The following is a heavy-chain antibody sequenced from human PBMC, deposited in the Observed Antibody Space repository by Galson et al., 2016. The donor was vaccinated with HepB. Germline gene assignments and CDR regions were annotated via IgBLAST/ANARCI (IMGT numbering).Heavy chain of an antibody. CDR1: GFSFSTNS. Sequence: SLRLACAASGFSFSTNSMHWVRQSQGMGLECVSSIVSHGGSTYYAESEKGRFTISSDISRHTLYLQMHSLRTEDTAVYHSEKDVGWSFQYWGQGNLVTVSS. J-gene: IGHJ4*02. V-gene: IGHV3-64D*06. CDR3: EKDVGWSFQY. CDR2: IVSHGGST. D-gene: IGHD3-3*01.